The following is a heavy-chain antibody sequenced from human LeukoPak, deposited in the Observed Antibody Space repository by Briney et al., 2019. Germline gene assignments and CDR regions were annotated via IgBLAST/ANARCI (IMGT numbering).Heavy chain of an antibody. CDR1: GFTFSNAW. D-gene: IGHD6-13*01. V-gene: IGHV3-15*01. Sequence: GGSLRLSCAASGFTFSNAWMSWVRQAPGKGLEWVGRIKSKTDGGTTDYAAPVKGRFTISRDDSKNTLYLQMNSLKTEDTAVYYCTTDLGVYRSSSWYSFDYWGQGTLVTVSS. CDR2: IKSKTDGGTT. J-gene: IGHJ4*02. CDR3: TTDLGVYRSSSWYSFDY.